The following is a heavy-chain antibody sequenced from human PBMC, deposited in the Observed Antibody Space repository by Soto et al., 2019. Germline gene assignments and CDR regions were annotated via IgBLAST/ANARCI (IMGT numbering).Heavy chain of an antibody. J-gene: IGHJ3*02. V-gene: IGHV3-23*01. CDR1: GLNLRSYA. CDR2: ISGSGGRT. D-gene: IGHD2-15*01. Sequence: EVQLMESGGGLVEPGGSLRLSCAVSGLNLRSYAMSWVRQAPGKGPEWVSVISGSGGRTYYADSVKGRFTISRDYSKNTLYRQLNSLRTDDTAVYFCAKGGRALVVAATPDVSFDAFDIWGQGTMVTVSS. CDR3: AKGGRALVVAATPDVSFDAFDI.